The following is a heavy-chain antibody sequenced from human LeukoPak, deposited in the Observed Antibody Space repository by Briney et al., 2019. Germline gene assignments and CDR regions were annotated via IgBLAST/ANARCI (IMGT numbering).Heavy chain of an antibody. CDR3: ARVGGATAVTMYFEY. V-gene: IGHV3-30-3*01. Sequence: GGSLRLSCAASGFTFSSCNIHWVCQAPGAGLEWVAVISADGSHKNYADSVKGRFTFSRDNSMNTLYLQMNSLRDEDTAVYYCARVGGATAVTMYFEYWGQGTLVTVSS. J-gene: IGHJ4*02. CDR2: ISADGSHK. CDR1: GFTFSSCN. D-gene: IGHD1-26*01.